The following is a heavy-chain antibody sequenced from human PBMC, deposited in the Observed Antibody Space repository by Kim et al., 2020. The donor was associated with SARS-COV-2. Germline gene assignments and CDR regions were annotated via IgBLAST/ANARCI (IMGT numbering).Heavy chain of an antibody. J-gene: IGHJ4*02. Sequence: NYTPSLKRRVTISVDTSKNQFSLKLSSVTAADTAVYYCARGEWLRTFDYWGQGTLVTVSS. V-gene: IGHV4-34*01. CDR3: ARGEWLRTFDY. D-gene: IGHD5-12*01.